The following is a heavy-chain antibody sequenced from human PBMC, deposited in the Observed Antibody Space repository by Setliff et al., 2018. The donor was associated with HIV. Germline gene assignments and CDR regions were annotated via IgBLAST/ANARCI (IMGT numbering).Heavy chain of an antibody. CDR3: ARAPGVTPFDH. J-gene: IGHJ4*02. Sequence: ASETLSLTCTVSGGSISSGGYYWSWIRQHPEKGLEWIGYVYYNGDTYYNPSLKSRVTLSVDTSKNQFSLNLSSVTAAATAVYYCARAPGVTPFDHWGPGTLVTVSS. V-gene: IGHV4-31*03. CDR2: VYYNGDT. D-gene: IGHD2-21*02. CDR1: GGSISSGGYY.